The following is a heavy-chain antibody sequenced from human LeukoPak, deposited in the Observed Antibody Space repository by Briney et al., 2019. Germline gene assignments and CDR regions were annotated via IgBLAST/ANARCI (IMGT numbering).Heavy chain of an antibody. Sequence: GGSLRLSCAASGFTFSDYYMSWIRQAPGKGLEWVSYVSSSGSTIYYADSVKGRFTISRDNAKNSLYLQMNSLRAKDTAVYYCARGPSNWNDESYYFDYWGQGTLVTVSS. CDR2: VSSSGSTI. J-gene: IGHJ4*02. D-gene: IGHD1-1*01. CDR3: ARGPSNWNDESYYFDY. V-gene: IGHV3-11*01. CDR1: GFTFSDYY.